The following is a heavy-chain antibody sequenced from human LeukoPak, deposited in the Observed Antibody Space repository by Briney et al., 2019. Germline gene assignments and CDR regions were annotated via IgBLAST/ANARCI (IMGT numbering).Heavy chain of an antibody. CDR2: IIPIFGTA. D-gene: IGHD1-1*01. J-gene: IGHJ3*02. CDR1: GYTFTSYA. Sequence: ASVKVSCKASGYTFTSYAMHWVRQAPGQGLEWMGGIIPIFGTANYAQKFQGRVTITADESTSTAYMELSSLRSEDTAVYYCARTGTDVGAFDIWGQGTMVTVSS. V-gene: IGHV1-69*13. CDR3: ARTGTDVGAFDI.